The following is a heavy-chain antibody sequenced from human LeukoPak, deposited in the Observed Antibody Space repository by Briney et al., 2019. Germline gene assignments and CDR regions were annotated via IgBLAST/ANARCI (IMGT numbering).Heavy chain of an antibody. J-gene: IGHJ4*02. Sequence: SETLSLTCTVSGYSISSGYYWGWIRQPPGKGLEWIGSIYHSGTTYYNPSLKSRVTISVDTSKNQFSLKLSSVTAADTALYYCAKHYMGSSYNHGLDCWGQGTLVTVSS. V-gene: IGHV4-38-2*02. CDR1: GYSISSGYY. CDR2: IYHSGTT. D-gene: IGHD3-10*01. CDR3: AKHYMGSSYNHGLDC.